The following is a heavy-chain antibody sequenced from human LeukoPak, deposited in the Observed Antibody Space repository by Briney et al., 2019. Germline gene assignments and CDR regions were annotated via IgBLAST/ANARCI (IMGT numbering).Heavy chain of an antibody. CDR2: IYYSGST. D-gene: IGHD1-26*01. Sequence: SETLSLTCTVSGGSISSYYWSWIRQPPGKGLEWIGYIYYSGSTNCNPSLKSRVTISVDTSKNQFSLKLSSVIAADTAVYYCARGGGIVGATSFDYWGQGTLVTVSS. V-gene: IGHV4-59*01. CDR3: ARGGGIVGATSFDY. J-gene: IGHJ4*02. CDR1: GGSISSYY.